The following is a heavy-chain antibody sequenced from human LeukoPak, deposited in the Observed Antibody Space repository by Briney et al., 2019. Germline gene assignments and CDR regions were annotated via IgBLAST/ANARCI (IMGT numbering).Heavy chain of an antibody. V-gene: IGHV3-48*01. J-gene: IGHJ5*02. CDR2: ISSSSSTI. Sequence: HSGGSLRLSCAASGFTFSNYAMNWVRQAPGKGLEWVSYISSSSSTIYYADSVKGRFTISRDNAKNSLYLQMNSLRAEDTAVYYCARVGYSSVWREYNWFDPWGQGTLVTVSS. CDR1: GFTFSNYA. D-gene: IGHD6-19*01. CDR3: ARVGYSSVWREYNWFDP.